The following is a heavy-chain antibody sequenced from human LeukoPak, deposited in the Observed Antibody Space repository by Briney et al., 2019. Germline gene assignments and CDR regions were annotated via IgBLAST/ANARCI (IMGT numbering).Heavy chain of an antibody. CDR1: GGSVSSTLYY. D-gene: IGHD4-17*01. Sequence: SETLSLTCTVSGGSVSSTLYYWTWIRQPPGKGLEWIGYLYYSGSTNYNSSLKSRVTISVDTSKNQSSLKMSSVTAADTAVYYCARGQVYGDYFDYWGQGTLVTVSS. CDR3: ARGQVYGDYFDY. V-gene: IGHV4-61*01. CDR2: LYYSGST. J-gene: IGHJ4*02.